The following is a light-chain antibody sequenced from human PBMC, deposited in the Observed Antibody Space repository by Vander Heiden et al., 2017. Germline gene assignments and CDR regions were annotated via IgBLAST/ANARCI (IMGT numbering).Light chain of an antibody. CDR1: ERIDHY. CDR2: AAS. CDR3: QQSYGAPYN. Sequence: DIQMTQSPPSLSASLGDRVTITCRASERIDHYLNWYRQKPGKGPELLIYAASNFQSWVPSRFSGSGSGTDFTLTIASLRPEDFATYYCQQSYGAPYNFGQGTKME. J-gene: IGKJ2*01. V-gene: IGKV1-39*01.